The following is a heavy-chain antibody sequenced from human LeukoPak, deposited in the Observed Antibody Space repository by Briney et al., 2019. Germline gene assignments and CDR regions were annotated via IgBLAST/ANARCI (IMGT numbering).Heavy chain of an antibody. CDR1: GYTFTSYY. J-gene: IGHJ3*02. Sequence: ASVKVSCKASGYTFTSYYMHWVRQAPGQGLEWMGIINPSGGSTSYAQKFQGRVTMTRDTSTSTVYMELSSLRSEDTAVYYCARHLPSSITIFGVVIIDAFDIWGQGTMVTVSS. CDR2: INPSGGST. V-gene: IGHV1-46*01. D-gene: IGHD3-3*01. CDR3: ARHLPSSITIFGVVIIDAFDI.